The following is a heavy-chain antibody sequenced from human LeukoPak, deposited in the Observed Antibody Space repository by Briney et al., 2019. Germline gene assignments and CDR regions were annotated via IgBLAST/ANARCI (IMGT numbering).Heavy chain of an antibody. Sequence: ASVKVSCKASGYTFTGYYMHRVRQAPGQGLEWMGWINPNSGGTNYAQKFQGRVTMTRDTSISTAYMELSRLRSDDTAVYYCTSGGFDSSGYYYLDYWGQGTLVTVSS. CDR1: GYTFTGYY. V-gene: IGHV1-2*02. J-gene: IGHJ4*02. CDR3: TSGGFDSSGYYYLDY. CDR2: INPNSGGT. D-gene: IGHD3-22*01.